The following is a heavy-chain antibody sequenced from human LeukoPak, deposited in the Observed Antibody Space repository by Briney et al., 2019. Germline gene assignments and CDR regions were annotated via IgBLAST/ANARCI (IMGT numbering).Heavy chain of an antibody. D-gene: IGHD3-22*01. CDR2: IKQDGSEK. Sequence: GGSLRLSCAASGFTFSSYWMSWVRQAPGKGLEWVGNIKQDGSEKYYVDSVKGRFTISRDNAKNSLYLQMNSLRAEDTAVYYCAKDSSGYLATRIDYWGQGTLVTVSS. V-gene: IGHV3-7*01. J-gene: IGHJ4*02. CDR3: AKDSSGYLATRIDY. CDR1: GFTFSSYW.